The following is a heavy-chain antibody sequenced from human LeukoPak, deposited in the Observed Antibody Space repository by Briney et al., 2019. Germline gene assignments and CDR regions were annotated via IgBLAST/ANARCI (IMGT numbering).Heavy chain of an antibody. CDR2: IRYDGSNK. V-gene: IGHV3-30*02. CDR1: GFTFSSYE. Sequence: GGSLRLSCAASGFTFSSYEMNWVRQAPGKGLEWVAFIRYDGSNKYYADSVKGRFTISRDNSKNTLYLQMNSLRAEDTAVYYCAKDFRPYGSGSYYSYWGQGTLVTASS. J-gene: IGHJ4*02. D-gene: IGHD3-10*01. CDR3: AKDFRPYGSGSYYSY.